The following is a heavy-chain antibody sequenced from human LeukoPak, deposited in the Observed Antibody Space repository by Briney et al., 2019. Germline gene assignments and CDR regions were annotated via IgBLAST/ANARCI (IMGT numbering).Heavy chain of an antibody. CDR3: ARAGRWSGSYFAY. CDR1: GGSISSSSYY. Sequence: SETLSLTCTVSGGSISSSSYYWGWIRQPPGKGLEWIGEINHSGSTNYNPSLKSRVTISVDTSKNQFSLKLSSVTAADTAVYYCARAGRWSGSYFAYWGQGTLVTVSS. CDR2: INHSGST. J-gene: IGHJ4*02. V-gene: IGHV4-39*07. D-gene: IGHD3-3*01.